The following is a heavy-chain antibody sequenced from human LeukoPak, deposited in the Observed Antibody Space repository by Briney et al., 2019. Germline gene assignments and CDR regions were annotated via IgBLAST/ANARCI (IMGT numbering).Heavy chain of an antibody. V-gene: IGHV4-4*07. CDR3: ARDGSFRRLSYYYMDV. D-gene: IGHD3-16*01. CDR1: GGSISSYY. Sequence: PSETLSLTCTVSGGSISSYYWSWIRQPAGKGLQWIGRIYTSGSTNYNPSLKSRVTMSVDTSKNQFSLKLCSVTAADTAVYYCARDGSFRRLSYYYMDVWGKGTTVTVSS. J-gene: IGHJ6*03. CDR2: IYTSGST.